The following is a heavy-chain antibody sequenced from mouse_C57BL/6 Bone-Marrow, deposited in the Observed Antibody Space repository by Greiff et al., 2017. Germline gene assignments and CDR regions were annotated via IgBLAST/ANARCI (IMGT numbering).Heavy chain of an antibody. Sequence: EVMRVESGGGLVKPGGSLKLSCAASGFTFSSYTMSWVRQTPETRLELVATISGGGGNTSYPDSVKGRFTISRDNAKNNLYLPMSSLRSEDTALKYCASSEITTVVEDYWGQGTSVTVSS. V-gene: IGHV5-9*01. D-gene: IGHD1-1*01. CDR2: ISGGGGNT. J-gene: IGHJ4*01. CDR1: GFTFSSYT. CDR3: ASSEITTVVEDY.